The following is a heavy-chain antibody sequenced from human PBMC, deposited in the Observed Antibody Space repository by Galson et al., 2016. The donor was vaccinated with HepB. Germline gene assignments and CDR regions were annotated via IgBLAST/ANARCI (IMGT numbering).Heavy chain of an antibody. CDR3: VRGRGAGGS. J-gene: IGHJ5*02. D-gene: IGHD3-10*01. Sequence: SLRLSCAASGIIFSDFWMSWVRQAPGKGLEWVASIKPDGSEKYYVDSVKGRFSISRDNAKKSLYLQMNSLRVEDTALYYCVRGRGAGGSWGQGTRITVSS. CDR2: IKPDGSEK. CDR1: GIIFSDFW. V-gene: IGHV3-7*03.